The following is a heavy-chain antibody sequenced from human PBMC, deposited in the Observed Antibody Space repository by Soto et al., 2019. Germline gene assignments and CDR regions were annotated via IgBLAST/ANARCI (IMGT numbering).Heavy chain of an antibody. J-gene: IGHJ6*02. V-gene: IGHV1-69*13. CDR3: TRGYYGRDV. CDR2: IIPIFGTA. CDR1: GGTFSSYA. Sequence: GASVNVSCKASGGTFSSYAISWVRQAPGQGLEWMGGIIPIFGTANYAQKFQGRVTITADESTSTAYMELSSLRSEDTAVYYCTRGYYGRDVWGQGTRFTVSS.